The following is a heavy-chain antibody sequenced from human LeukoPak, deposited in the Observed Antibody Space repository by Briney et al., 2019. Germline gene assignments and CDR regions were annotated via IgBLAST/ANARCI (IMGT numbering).Heavy chain of an antibody. Sequence: GGSQRLSCAASGFSFSTYAMSWVRQAPGKGREWVSGISGSGVDTHYADSVKGRFRISRDNSKNTLYLQLNSLRAEDTAVYYCASGTYRLGDYWGLGTLVTVSS. D-gene: IGHD3-10*01. CDR2: ISGSGVDT. CDR3: ASGTYRLGDY. J-gene: IGHJ4*02. V-gene: IGHV3-23*01. CDR1: GFSFSTYA.